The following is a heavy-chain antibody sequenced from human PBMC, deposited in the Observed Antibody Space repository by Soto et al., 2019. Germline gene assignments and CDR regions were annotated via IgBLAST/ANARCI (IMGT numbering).Heavy chain of an antibody. CDR2: ISYDGSNK. Sequence: QVQLVESGGGVVQPGRSLRLSCAASGFTFSSYGMHWVRQAPGKGLEWVAVISYDGSNKYYADSVKGRFTISRDNSKNTLYLQMNSLRAEDRAVYYCAKAGLRLVLQSHFDYWGQGTLVTVSS. CDR3: AKAGLRLVLQSHFDY. V-gene: IGHV3-30*18. J-gene: IGHJ4*02. D-gene: IGHD3-9*01. CDR1: GFTFSSYG.